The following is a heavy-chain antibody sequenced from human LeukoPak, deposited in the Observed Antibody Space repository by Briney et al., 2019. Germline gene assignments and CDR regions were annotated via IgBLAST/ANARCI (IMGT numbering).Heavy chain of an antibody. J-gene: IGHJ2*01. D-gene: IGHD3-3*01. CDR2: IKQDGSKK. V-gene: IGHV3-7*03. Sequence: GGSLRLSCVASGFPFSSYWMTWVRQAPGKGLEWVANIKQDGSKKSYVDSVKGRFTISRDNAKNSLYLQMNSLRAEDTAVYYCARPHNNWRWYFDLWGRGTLVTVSS. CDR1: GFPFSSYW. CDR3: ARPHNNWRWYFDL.